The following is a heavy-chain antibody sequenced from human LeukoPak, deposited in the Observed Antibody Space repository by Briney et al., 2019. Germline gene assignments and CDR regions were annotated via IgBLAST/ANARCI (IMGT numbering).Heavy chain of an antibody. Sequence: SETLSLTCTVSGGSISSSSYYWGWIRQPAGKGLEWIGEIYHSGSTNYNPSLKSRVTISVDKSKNQFSLQLNSVTPEDTAVYYCARGVFSHWFDPWGQGTLVTVSS. CDR1: GGSISSSSYY. J-gene: IGHJ5*02. CDR2: IYHSGST. CDR3: ARGVFSHWFDP. V-gene: IGHV4-61*05.